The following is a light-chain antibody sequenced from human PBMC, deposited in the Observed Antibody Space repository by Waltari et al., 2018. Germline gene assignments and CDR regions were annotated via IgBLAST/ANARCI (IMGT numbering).Light chain of an antibody. CDR2: GAS. Sequence: DIVLTQSPGTLSLSPGERATRSCRASQSVRSSQLAWYQQEPGQAPRLLIYGASIRLTGIPDRCSGGESGTDFSLTISRLEPEDFAVYYCQQYGGAYTFGQGTKLAIK. CDR1: QSVRSSQ. CDR3: QQYGGAYT. V-gene: IGKV3-20*01. J-gene: IGKJ2*01.